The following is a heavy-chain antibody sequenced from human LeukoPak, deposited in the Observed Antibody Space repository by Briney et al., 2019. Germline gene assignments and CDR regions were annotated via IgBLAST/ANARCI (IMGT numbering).Heavy chain of an antibody. CDR3: AGRSRYSYGYFDY. CDR1: GFTFSSYG. V-gene: IGHV3-30*03. D-gene: IGHD5-18*01. Sequence: GRSLRLSCAASGFTFSSYGMHWVRQAPGKGLEWVAVISYDGSNKYYADSVKGRFTISRDNSKNTLYLQMNSLRAEDTAVYYCAGRSRYSYGYFDYWGQGTLVTVSS. CDR2: ISYDGSNK. J-gene: IGHJ4*02.